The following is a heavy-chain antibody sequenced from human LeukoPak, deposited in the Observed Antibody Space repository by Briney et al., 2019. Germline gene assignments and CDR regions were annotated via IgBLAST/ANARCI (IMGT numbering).Heavy chain of an antibody. CDR3: ARRVYGTSQYY. Sequence: SETLSLTCTVSGGSISSSYYYWAWIRQPPGKGLEWIGTIYYSGITHYSPSLKSRVTISVDTSKNQFSLKLSSVTATDTALYYCARRVYGTSQYYWGQGTLVTVSS. CDR2: IYYSGIT. V-gene: IGHV4-39*01. CDR1: GGSISSSYYY. J-gene: IGHJ4*02. D-gene: IGHD5/OR15-5a*01.